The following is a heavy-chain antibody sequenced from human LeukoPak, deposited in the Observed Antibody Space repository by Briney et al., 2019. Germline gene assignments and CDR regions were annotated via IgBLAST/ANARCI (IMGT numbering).Heavy chain of an antibody. CDR3: ARDYKADF. CDR1: GFTFSTYA. CDR2: IDIYATKT. Sequence: AGSLRLSCATSGFTFSTYAMTWVRQAPGKGLEWVSAIDIYATKTNYAGSVKGRFTISSDNSKNTLYLQMNSLRGEDTAIYYCARDYKADFWGQGTLVTVSS. J-gene: IGHJ4*02. V-gene: IGHV3-23*05. D-gene: IGHD3-10*01.